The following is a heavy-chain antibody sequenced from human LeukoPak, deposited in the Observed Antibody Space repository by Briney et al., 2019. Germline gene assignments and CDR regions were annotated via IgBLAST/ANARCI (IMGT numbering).Heavy chain of an antibody. CDR3: ARDNRDYDSSGYPSHFDY. Sequence: GGSLRPSCAASGFTFSSYEMNWVRQAPGKGLEWVSYISSSGSTIYYADSVKGRFTISRDNAKNSLYLQMNSLRAEDTAVYYCARDNRDYDSSGYPSHFDYWGQGTLVTVSS. V-gene: IGHV3-48*03. CDR1: GFTFSSYE. J-gene: IGHJ4*02. D-gene: IGHD3-22*01. CDR2: ISSSGSTI.